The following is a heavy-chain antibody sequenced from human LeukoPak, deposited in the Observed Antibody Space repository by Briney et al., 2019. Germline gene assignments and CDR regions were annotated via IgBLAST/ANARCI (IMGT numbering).Heavy chain of an antibody. V-gene: IGHV3-21*01. D-gene: IGHD3-10*01. J-gene: IGHJ4*02. CDR3: ASAQGFGELIN. Sequence: GGSLRLSCAASGFTFSSYSMNWVRQAPGKGLEWVPSISSSSSYIYYADSVKGRFTISRDNAKNSLYLQMNSLRAEDTAVYYCASAQGFGELINWGQGTLVTVSP. CDR2: ISSSSSYI. CDR1: GFTFSSYS.